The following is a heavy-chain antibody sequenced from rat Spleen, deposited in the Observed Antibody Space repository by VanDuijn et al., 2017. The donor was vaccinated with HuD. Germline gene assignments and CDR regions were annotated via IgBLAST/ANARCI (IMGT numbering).Heavy chain of an antibody. D-gene: IGHD1-8*01. CDR2: ISFEGSST. Sequence: EVQLVESGGGLVQPGRSLKLSCTASGFTFSDYYMAWVRQAPKKGLEWVASISFEGSSTYYGDSVKGRFTISRDNEKSTLYLQMNSMRSEDPATYSCARPHSSHYVMDAWGQGASVTGSS. J-gene: IGHJ4*01. CDR3: ARPHSSHYVMDA. V-gene: IGHV5-22*01. CDR1: GFTFSDYY.